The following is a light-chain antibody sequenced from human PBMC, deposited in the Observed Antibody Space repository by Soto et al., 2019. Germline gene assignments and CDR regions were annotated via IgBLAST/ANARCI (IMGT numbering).Light chain of an antibody. Sequence: DIQMTQSPSSLSASVGVSVTIICRASQSISTYLNWYQQKPGKVPKLLISVASNLQSGVPSRFSGSGSGTDFTLTISSLQTEDFATYYCQQSYNTPYSFGQGTKLDIK. CDR2: VAS. CDR3: QQSYNTPYS. V-gene: IGKV1-39*01. J-gene: IGKJ2*03. CDR1: QSISTY.